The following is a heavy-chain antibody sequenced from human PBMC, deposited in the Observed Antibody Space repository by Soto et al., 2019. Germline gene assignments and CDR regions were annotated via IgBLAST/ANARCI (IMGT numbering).Heavy chain of an antibody. CDR3: ARGYCTNTICDPWFDP. CDR1: GYSFTSYW. J-gene: IGHJ5*02. V-gene: IGHV5-51*01. CDR2: IYPGDSDT. D-gene: IGHD2-8*01. Sequence: XESLKIFCPCVGYSFTSYWIGLVLQMPGKGLEWMGIIYPGDSDTRYSPSFQGQVTISADKSITTAYLQWSSLKASDTAMYYCARGYCTNTICDPWFDPWGQGTLVTVSS.